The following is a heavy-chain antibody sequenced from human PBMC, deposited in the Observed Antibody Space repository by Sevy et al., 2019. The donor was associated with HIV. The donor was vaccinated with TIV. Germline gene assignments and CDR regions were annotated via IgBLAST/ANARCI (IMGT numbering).Heavy chain of an antibody. Sequence: GGSLRLSCAASGLTFSSYWMSWVRQAPGKGLEWVANIKPDGGDGNYVGSVADRFTISRDNAKNSVYLRMDSLRVEDTAVYYCARDLHWASNSWGQGILVTVSS. CDR1: GLTFSSYW. CDR2: IKPDGGDG. V-gene: IGHV3-7*01. D-gene: IGHD7-27*01. CDR3: ARDLHWASNS. J-gene: IGHJ4*02.